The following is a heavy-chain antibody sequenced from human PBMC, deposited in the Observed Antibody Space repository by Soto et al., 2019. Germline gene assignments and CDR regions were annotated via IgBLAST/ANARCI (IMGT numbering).Heavy chain of an antibody. Sequence: QVQLVQSGAEVKKPGSSVQVSCKASGGTFSTYAISWVLQAPGQGLEWMGGIIPIFGRTTYAQKFQGRVTMNADKTTTTAYMELSGLRSEDTDVYYCAKGEAMVTAVDAFEIWGQGTMVTVYS. CDR2: IIPIFGRT. CDR1: GGTFSTYA. V-gene: IGHV1-69*06. D-gene: IGHD2-21*02. CDR3: AKGEAMVTAVDAFEI. J-gene: IGHJ3*02.